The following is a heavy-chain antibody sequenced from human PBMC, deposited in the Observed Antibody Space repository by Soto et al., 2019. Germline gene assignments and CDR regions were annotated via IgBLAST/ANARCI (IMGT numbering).Heavy chain of an antibody. D-gene: IGHD4-17*01. CDR2: ISTYTGNT. J-gene: IGHJ5*02. CDR3: TRWPVTNNWFDP. CDR1: GYTFTNYR. V-gene: IGHV1-18*01. Sequence: QVQLVQSGPEVKKPGASVTVSCKTSGYTFTNYRIGWVRQAPGQGLEWMGWISTYTGNTKSVQKFQGRVTLTTDTSTSTAYMDLRSLTSDDTAVYYCTRWPVTNNWFDPWGQGTLVTVSS.